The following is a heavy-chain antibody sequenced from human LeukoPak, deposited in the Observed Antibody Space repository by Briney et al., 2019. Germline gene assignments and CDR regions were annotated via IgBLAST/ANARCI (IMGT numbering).Heavy chain of an antibody. CDR2: IYPGGSDT. V-gene: IGHV5-51*01. D-gene: IGHD2-15*01. CDR1: GYSFTNYW. Sequence: GESLKISCKGSGYSFTNYWIGWVRQMPGKGLGWMGSIYPGGSDTRYSPSSQGQLTISADKSISTAYLQWSSLKASETAIYYCARLRYCSGGSCYGFDYWGQGTLVTVSS. CDR3: ARLRYCSGGSCYGFDY. J-gene: IGHJ4*02.